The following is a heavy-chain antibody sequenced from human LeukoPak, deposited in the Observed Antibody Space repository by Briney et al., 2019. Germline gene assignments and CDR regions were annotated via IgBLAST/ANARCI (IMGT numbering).Heavy chain of an antibody. J-gene: IGHJ5*02. D-gene: IGHD2-15*01. CDR2: IKQDGSEK. Sequence: GSLRLSCAASGFTFSSYWMSWVRQAPGKGLEWVANIKQDGSEKYYVDSVKGRFTISRDNAKNSLYLQMNSLRAEDTAVYYCARLYCSGGSCYFVDPWGQGTLVTVSS. CDR1: GFTFSSYW. CDR3: ARLYCSGGSCYFVDP. V-gene: IGHV3-7*01.